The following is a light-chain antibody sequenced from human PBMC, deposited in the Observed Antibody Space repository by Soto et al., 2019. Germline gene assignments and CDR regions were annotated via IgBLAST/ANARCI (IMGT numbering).Light chain of an antibody. Sequence: EIVLTQSPGTLSLSPGERATLSCRASQSVSSSYLAWYQQKPGQAPRLLIYGASSRATGIPDRFSGSGSGTDFTLTISRLEPEDFAVYYCHQYDSSPLPFGGGTKVEI. CDR3: HQYDSSPLP. CDR1: QSVSSSY. J-gene: IGKJ4*01. V-gene: IGKV3-20*01. CDR2: GAS.